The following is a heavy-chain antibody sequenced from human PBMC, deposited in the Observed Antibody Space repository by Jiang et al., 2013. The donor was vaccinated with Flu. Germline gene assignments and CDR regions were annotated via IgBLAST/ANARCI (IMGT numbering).Heavy chain of an antibody. V-gene: IGHV3-23*01. CDR2: ISGSGGST. CDR1: GFTFNSYA. Sequence: QLLESGGGLVQPGGSLRLSCAASGFTFNSYAMSWVRQAPGKGLEWVSVISGSGGSTNYADSVKGRFTISRDNSKNTLHLQMNSLRAADTAVYYCTTEGATYYYESRGSPDYWGQGTLVTVSS. D-gene: IGHD3-22*01. CDR3: TTEGATYYYESRGSPDY. J-gene: IGHJ4*02.